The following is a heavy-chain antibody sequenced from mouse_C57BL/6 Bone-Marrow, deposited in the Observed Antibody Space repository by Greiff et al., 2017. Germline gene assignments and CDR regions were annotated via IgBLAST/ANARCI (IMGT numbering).Heavy chain of an antibody. J-gene: IGHJ2*01. D-gene: IGHD1-1*01. CDR1: GFTFSSYA. CDR3: TRVYYYGSSYYFDC. CDR2: ISSGGDYI. Sequence: EVHLVESGEGLVKPGGSLKLSCAASGFTFSSYAMSWVRQTPEKRLEWVAYISSGGDYIYYADTVKGRFTISRDNARNTLYLQMSSLKSEDTAMYYCTRVYYYGSSYYFDCWGQGTTLTVSS. V-gene: IGHV5-9-1*02.